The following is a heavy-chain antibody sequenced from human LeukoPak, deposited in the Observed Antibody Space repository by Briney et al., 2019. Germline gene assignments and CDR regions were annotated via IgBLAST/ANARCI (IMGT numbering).Heavy chain of an antibody. CDR2: IYSGGST. J-gene: IGHJ4*02. D-gene: IGHD6-13*01. Sequence: GGSLRLSCGASGFTFSSCAMSWVRQAPGKGLEWVSVIYSGGSTYYADSVKGRFTISRDNSKNTLYLQMNSLRAEDTAVYYCASPYSSSWYYFDYWGQGTLVTVSS. CDR3: ASPYSSSWYYFDY. V-gene: IGHV3-66*01. CDR1: GFTFSSCA.